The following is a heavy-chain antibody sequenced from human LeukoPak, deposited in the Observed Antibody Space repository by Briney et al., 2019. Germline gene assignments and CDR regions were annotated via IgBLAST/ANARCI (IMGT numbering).Heavy chain of an antibody. CDR1: GGSISSYY. CDR3: ARHPLGWGTPTIFGVVEAFDI. CDR2: IYYSGST. V-gene: IGHV4-59*04. D-gene: IGHD3-3*01. Sequence: PSETLSLTCTVSGGSISSYYWSWIRQPPGKGLEWIGYIYYSGSTYYNPSLKSRVTISVDTSKNQFSLKLSSVTAADTAVYYCARHPLGWGTPTIFGVVEAFDIWGQGTMVTVSS. J-gene: IGHJ3*02.